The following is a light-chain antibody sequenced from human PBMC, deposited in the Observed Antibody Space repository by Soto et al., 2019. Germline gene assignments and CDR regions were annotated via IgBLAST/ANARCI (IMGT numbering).Light chain of an antibody. Sequence: QSALTQPASVSASPGQSITISGTGTSSDVGGYKFVSWYQHHPGKAPKLMIYEVNNRPSGVSNRFSGSKSGNTASLTISGLQPEDEADYYCLSYTSANTRVFGGGTKLTVL. CDR3: LSYTSANTRV. CDR2: EVN. V-gene: IGLV2-14*01. J-gene: IGLJ3*02. CDR1: SSDVGGYKF.